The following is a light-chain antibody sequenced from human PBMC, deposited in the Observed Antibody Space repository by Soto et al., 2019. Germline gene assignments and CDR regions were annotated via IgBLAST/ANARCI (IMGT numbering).Light chain of an antibody. Sequence: EIVMAQSPATLSVAPGERATLSCRGSQSVSSSLAWYQQRPGQAPRLLIYGASTRATDIPARFSGSGSGTEFTLTITNLQSEDFSIYYCQHYNNWSTFGQGTRLEIK. J-gene: IGKJ5*01. CDR1: QSVSSS. CDR2: GAS. V-gene: IGKV3-15*01. CDR3: QHYNNWST.